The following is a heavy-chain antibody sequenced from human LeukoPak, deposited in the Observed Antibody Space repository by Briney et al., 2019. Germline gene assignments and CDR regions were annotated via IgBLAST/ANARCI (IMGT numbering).Heavy chain of an antibody. CDR1: GGSISSGGYY. D-gene: IGHD2-2*01. CDR3: ARHRTDIVVVPADNDY. Sequence: PSQTLSLTCTVSGGSISSGGYYWSWIRQPPGKGLEWIGSIYYSGSTYYNPSLKSRVTISVDTSKNQFSLKLSSVTAADTTVYYCARHRTDIVVVPADNDYWGQGTLVTVSS. J-gene: IGHJ4*02. V-gene: IGHV4-39*01. CDR2: IYYSGST.